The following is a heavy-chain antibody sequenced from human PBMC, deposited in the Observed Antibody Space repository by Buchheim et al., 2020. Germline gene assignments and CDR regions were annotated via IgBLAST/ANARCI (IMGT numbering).Heavy chain of an antibody. CDR3: AKDPLTTVASDF. CDR1: GFPFSTYA. V-gene: IGHV3-23*01. CDR2: ISGSGTST. D-gene: IGHD4-23*01. J-gene: IGHJ4*02. Sequence: EMQLLESGEGLVQPGGSLRLSCAASGFPFSTYAMSWVRQAPGKGLGWVSSISGSGTSTYYADSVKGRFTIPRDNSKNTLYLQMNSLRAEDTAVYYCAKDPLTTVASDFWGQGTL.